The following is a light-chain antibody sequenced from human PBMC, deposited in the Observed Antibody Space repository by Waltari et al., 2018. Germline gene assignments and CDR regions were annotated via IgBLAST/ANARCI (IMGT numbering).Light chain of an antibody. CDR2: DAS. CDR1: QYVNSF. V-gene: IGKV3-11*01. J-gene: IGKJ2*01. CDR3: QQRGNLPET. Sequence: EIVLTQYPGTLSLSPGARATLSCRASQYVNSFLAWYQQKRGQAPRLLIYDASKRATGIPDRISGSGSGTDFTLTISSLEPEDFAIYYCQQRGNLPETFGRGTRVEMK.